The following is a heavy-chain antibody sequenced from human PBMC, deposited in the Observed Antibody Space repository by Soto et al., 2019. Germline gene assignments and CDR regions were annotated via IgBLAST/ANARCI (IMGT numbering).Heavy chain of an antibody. V-gene: IGHV4-31*03. CDR1: GGSISSGGYY. J-gene: IGHJ6*03. D-gene: IGHD4-4*01. CDR2: IYYSGST. Sequence: SETLSLTCTVSGGSISSGGYYWSWIRQHPGKGLERIGYIYYSGSTYYNPSLKSRVNISVDTSKNQFSLKLSSVTAADTAVYYCARDGGYSNYGVYYYYYMDVWGKGTTVTVSS. CDR3: ARDGGYSNYGVYYYYYMDV.